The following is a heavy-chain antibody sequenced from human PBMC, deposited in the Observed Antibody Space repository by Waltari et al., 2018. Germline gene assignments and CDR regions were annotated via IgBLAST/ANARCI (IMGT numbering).Heavy chain of an antibody. V-gene: IGHV1-69*15. Sequence: QVQLVPAGAEGKKPGSSVEVSCQASGGTCISYAISWGRQGPGQGLEWMGRVIPIFGTANYAQKFQGRVTITADESTSTAYMELSSLRSEDTAVYYCARVKHYYGSGSYYDYYYYYMDVWGKGTTVTISS. CDR1: GGTCISYA. D-gene: IGHD3-10*01. J-gene: IGHJ6*03. CDR2: VIPIFGTA. CDR3: ARVKHYYGSGSYYDYYYYYMDV.